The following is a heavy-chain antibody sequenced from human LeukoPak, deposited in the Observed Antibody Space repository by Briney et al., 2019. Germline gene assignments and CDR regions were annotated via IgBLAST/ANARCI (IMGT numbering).Heavy chain of an antibody. Sequence: PSETLSLTCTVSGGSISSYYWSWIRQPPGKGLEWIGYIYYSGSTNYNPSLKSRVTISVDTSKNQSSLKLSSVTAADTAVYYCARGEASGSYFNWFDPWGQGTLVTVSS. V-gene: IGHV4-59*01. CDR3: ARGEASGSYFNWFDP. CDR2: IYYSGST. D-gene: IGHD3-10*01. J-gene: IGHJ5*02. CDR1: GGSISSYY.